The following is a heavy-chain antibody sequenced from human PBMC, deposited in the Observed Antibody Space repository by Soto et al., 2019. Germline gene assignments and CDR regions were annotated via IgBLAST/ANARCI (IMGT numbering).Heavy chain of an antibody. CDR1: GDTFSSYI. Sequence: QVQLVQSGAEVKKPGSSVRVSCRSSGDTFSSYIVNWLRLAPGRGLEWMGRVIPVLTTTDYAENFRGRVTISSDRYSNTCYLDLSSLRSDDTAVYYCARRRYCGYDCYHKHYYGMDVWGQGSLVTVAS. CDR3: ARRRYCGYDCYHKHYYGMDV. CDR2: VIPVLTTT. D-gene: IGHD2-21*02. V-gene: IGHV1-69*08. J-gene: IGHJ6*02.